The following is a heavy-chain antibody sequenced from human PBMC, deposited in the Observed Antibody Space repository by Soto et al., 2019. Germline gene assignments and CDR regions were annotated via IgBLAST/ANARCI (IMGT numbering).Heavy chain of an antibody. D-gene: IGHD2-8*01. CDR2: ISYDGSNK. CDR3: AKEGCY. CDR1: GFTFSSYG. Sequence: QVQLVESGGGVVQPGRSLRLSCAASGFTFSSYGMHWVRQAPGKGLEWVAVISYDGSNKYYADSVKGRFTISRDNSKNTLYLQMNSLGAEDTAVYYCAKEGCYWGQGTLVAVSA. V-gene: IGHV3-30*18. J-gene: IGHJ4*02.